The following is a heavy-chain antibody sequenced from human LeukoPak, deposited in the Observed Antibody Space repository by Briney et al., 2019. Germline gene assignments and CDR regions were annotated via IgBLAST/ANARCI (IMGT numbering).Heavy chain of an antibody. CDR3: ARAQWGPPPIGGYNWFDP. D-gene: IGHD1-26*01. V-gene: IGHV1-69*13. Sequence: GASVKVSCKASGGTFSSYAISWVRQAPGQGLEWMGGIIPIFGTANYAQKFQGRVTITADESTSTAYMELSSLRSEDTAVYYCARAQWGPPPIGGYNWFDPWGQGALVTVSS. CDR1: GGTFSSYA. CDR2: IIPIFGTA. J-gene: IGHJ5*02.